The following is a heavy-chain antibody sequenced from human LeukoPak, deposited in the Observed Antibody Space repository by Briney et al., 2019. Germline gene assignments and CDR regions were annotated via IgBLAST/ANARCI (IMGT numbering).Heavy chain of an antibody. Sequence: GGSLRLSCAASGFTVSSNYMSWVRQAPGKALEWVSVIYSGGSTYYADSVKGRFTISRDNSKNTLYLQMNSLRAEDTAVYYCARVRSDYYYGMDVWGQGTTVT. CDR1: GFTVSSNY. CDR3: ARVRSDYYYGMDV. J-gene: IGHJ6*02. CDR2: IYSGGST. V-gene: IGHV3-66*01.